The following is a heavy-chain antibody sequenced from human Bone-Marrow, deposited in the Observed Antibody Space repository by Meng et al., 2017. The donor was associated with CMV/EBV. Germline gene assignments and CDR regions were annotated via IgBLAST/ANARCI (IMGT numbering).Heavy chain of an antibody. CDR1: GFTFSSYS. CDR2: ISSDGSIT. V-gene: IGHV3-74*01. D-gene: IGHD1-26*01. CDR3: ARDEGYSGSLDY. J-gene: IGHJ4*02. Sequence: GGSLRLSCAASGFTFSSYSMNWVRQAPGKGLEWVSHISSDGSITFYADSVRGRFTISRDNAKNTLYLQMNSLRVEDTAVYYCARDEGYSGSLDYWDQGTLVTVSS.